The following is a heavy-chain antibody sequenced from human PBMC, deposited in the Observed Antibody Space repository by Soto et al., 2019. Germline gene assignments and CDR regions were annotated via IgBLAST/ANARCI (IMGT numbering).Heavy chain of an antibody. CDR1: GFTFSSYS. V-gene: IGHV3-21*01. Sequence: EVQLVESGGGLVKPGGSLRLSCAASGFTFSSYSMNWVRQAPGKGLEWVSSISSSSSYIYYADSVKGRFTISRDNAKNSLDLQMNSLRAEDTAVYYCARGVGPSWSYYNSYFDYWGQGTLVTVSS. CDR3: ARGVGPSWSYYNSYFDY. CDR2: ISSSSSYI. D-gene: IGHD3-10*01. J-gene: IGHJ4*02.